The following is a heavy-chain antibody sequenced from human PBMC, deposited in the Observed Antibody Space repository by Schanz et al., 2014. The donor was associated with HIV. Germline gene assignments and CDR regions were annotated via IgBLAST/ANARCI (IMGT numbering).Heavy chain of an antibody. CDR1: GFTFKTYW. J-gene: IGHJ6*02. CDR2: IKLDGSEK. V-gene: IGHV3-7*01. D-gene: IGHD3-22*01. CDR3: AKDRNHYDSRYRGKGNYYYYYGMDV. Sequence: EGQLVESGGGLVQPGGSLRLSCAASGFTFKTYWMSWVRQAPGKGLEWLANIKLDGSEKYYVDSVKGRFTISRDNSKNTLYLQMKSLRAEDTAVYYCAKDRNHYDSRYRGKGNYYYYYGMDVWGQGTTVTVSS.